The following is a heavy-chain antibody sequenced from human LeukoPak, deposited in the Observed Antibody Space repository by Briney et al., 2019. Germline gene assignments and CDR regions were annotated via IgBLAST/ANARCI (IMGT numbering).Heavy chain of an antibody. CDR2: IYSGVNT. V-gene: IGHV4-4*07. Sequence: SQTLSLTCTVSGGSISSYYWTWIRQPAGKALEWIGRIYSGVNTNYNPSLETRAPISLDKSTAQLTLKRTSLTAADTAVYYCARAHSSSCNGGPCRFFLDFWGQGTLVTVSS. D-gene: IGHD3-16*01. CDR3: ARAHSSSCNGGPCRFFLDF. J-gene: IGHJ4*02. CDR1: GGSISSYY.